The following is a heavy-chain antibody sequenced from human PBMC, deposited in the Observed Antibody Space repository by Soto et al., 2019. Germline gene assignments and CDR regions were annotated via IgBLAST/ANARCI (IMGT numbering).Heavy chain of an antibody. Sequence: EVQLLESGGGLVQPGGSLRLSCVASGFTFKNYDVRWVRQAPGKGLEWVSGISGSGAITYYADSVRGRFTISRDNSKNTLYLQLNSLRGEDTAIYYCAKDRQFRSYYESAGHYNNWGQGTLVTVSS. CDR1: GFTFKNYD. J-gene: IGHJ4*02. CDR2: ISGSGAIT. D-gene: IGHD3-10*01. V-gene: IGHV3-23*01. CDR3: AKDRQFRSYYESAGHYNN.